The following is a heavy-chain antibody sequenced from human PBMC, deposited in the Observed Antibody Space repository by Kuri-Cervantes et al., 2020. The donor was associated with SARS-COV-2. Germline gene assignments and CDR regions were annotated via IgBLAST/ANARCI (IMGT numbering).Heavy chain of an antibody. CDR2: IYYSGST. V-gene: IGHV4-39*01. CDR1: GGSISSRSYY. CDR3: ARQGGYYGMDV. D-gene: IGHD3-22*01. J-gene: IGHJ6*02. Sequence: SETLSLTCSVSGGSISSRSYYWGWIRQPPGKGLEWIGSIYYSGSTNYNPTLNSRVTISVDTSTNQFFLNLTSVTAADTAVYYCARQGGYYGMDVWGQGTTVTVSS.